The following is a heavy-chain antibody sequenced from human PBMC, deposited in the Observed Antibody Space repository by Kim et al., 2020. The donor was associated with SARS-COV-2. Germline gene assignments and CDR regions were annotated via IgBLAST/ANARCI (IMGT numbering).Heavy chain of an antibody. V-gene: IGHV4-34*01. J-gene: IGHJ6*02. D-gene: IGHD3-10*01. CDR3: ARAMVRGAPSWYYGMDV. Sequence: LKSRVTISVDTSKNQFSLKLSSVTAADTAVYYCARAMVRGAPSWYYGMDVWGQGTTVTVSS.